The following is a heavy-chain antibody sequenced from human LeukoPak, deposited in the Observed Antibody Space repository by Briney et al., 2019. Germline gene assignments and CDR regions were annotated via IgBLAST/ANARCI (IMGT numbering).Heavy chain of an antibody. V-gene: IGHV3-33*01. CDR2: IWYDGSNK. D-gene: IGHD2-21*02. Sequence: GGSLRLSCAASGFTFRNYGMNWARQAPGKGLEWVTIIWYDGSNKYYADSVKGRFIISRDNSKNTLYLQMNSLGAEDTAVYYCATVRGCGGDCYYLDYRGQGTLVTVSS. CDR1: GFTFRNYG. J-gene: IGHJ4*02. CDR3: ATVRGCGGDCYYLDY.